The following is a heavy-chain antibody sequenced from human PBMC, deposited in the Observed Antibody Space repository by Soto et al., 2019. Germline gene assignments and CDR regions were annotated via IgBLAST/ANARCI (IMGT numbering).Heavy chain of an antibody. CDR3: VKGSDVARQELDY. J-gene: IGHJ4*02. CDR2: ISADGSDK. D-gene: IGHD3-3*01. Sequence: QVQLVESGGGVVQPGRSLRLSCAASGFTFSNFGMHWVRQAPGKGLEWVASISADGSDKYLSGSVKGRFTISRDNSKNTLFLQMNSLRLEDTAVYYCVKGSDVARQELDYWGQGTLVTVSS. CDR1: GFTFSNFG. V-gene: IGHV3-30*18.